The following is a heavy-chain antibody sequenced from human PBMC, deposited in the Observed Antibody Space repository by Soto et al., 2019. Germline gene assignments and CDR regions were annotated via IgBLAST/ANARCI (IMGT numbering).Heavy chain of an antibody. CDR3: ARMASQTEYYYGSGSYYYFDY. CDR2: IDWDDDK. J-gene: IGHJ4*02. D-gene: IGHD3-10*01. Sequence: SGPTLVNPTQTLTLTCTFSGFSLSTSGMRVSWIRQPPGKALEWLARIDWDDDKFYSTSLKTRLTISKDTSKNQVVLTMTNMDPVDTATYYCARMASQTEYYYGSGSYYYFDYWGQGTLVTVSS. CDR1: GFSLSTSGMR. V-gene: IGHV2-70*04.